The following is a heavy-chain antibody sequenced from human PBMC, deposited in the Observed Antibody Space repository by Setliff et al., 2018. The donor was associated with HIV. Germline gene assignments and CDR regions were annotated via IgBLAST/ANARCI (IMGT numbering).Heavy chain of an antibody. CDR3: ARHGYCSGTSCSEYYYYYGMDV. Sequence: PGESLKISCKASGYIFTNYWIGWVRQMPGKGLEWMGIISPGDSDTRYSPSFQGQVTISADKSISTAYLQWSSLKASDTAMYYCARHGYCSGTSCSEYYYYYGMDVWSQGTTVTVSS. D-gene: IGHD2-2*03. J-gene: IGHJ6*02. CDR2: ISPGDSDT. V-gene: IGHV5-51*01. CDR1: GYIFTNYW.